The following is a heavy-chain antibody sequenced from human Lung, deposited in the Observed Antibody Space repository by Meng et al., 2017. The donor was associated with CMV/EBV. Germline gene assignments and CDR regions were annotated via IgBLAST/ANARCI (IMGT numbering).Heavy chain of an antibody. D-gene: IGHD3-22*01. Sequence: GGPLRLSCAASGFTFSSYWMHWVRQAPGKGLVWVSRINSDGSSTSYADSVKGRFTISRDNAKNTLYLQMNSLRAEDTAVYYCARDCHPEGGYPSDAFDIWGQGTMVTVSS. CDR1: GFTFSSYW. J-gene: IGHJ3*02. CDR3: ARDCHPEGGYPSDAFDI. CDR2: INSDGSST. V-gene: IGHV3-74*01.